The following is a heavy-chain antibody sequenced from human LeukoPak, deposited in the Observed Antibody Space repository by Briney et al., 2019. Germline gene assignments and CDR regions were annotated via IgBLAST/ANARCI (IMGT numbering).Heavy chain of an antibody. D-gene: IGHD3-3*01. CDR1: GFTFSNYA. Sequence: SGGSLRLSCAASGFTFSNYAMHWVRQAPGKGLEWVAIIRHDGSGIYYADSVKGRFTISRDNSKNTLYLQMNSLRAEDTAVYYCARHYDFWSGPGGLDPWGQGTLVTVSS. V-gene: IGHV3-30*02. CDR3: ARHYDFWSGPGGLDP. CDR2: IRHDGSGI. J-gene: IGHJ5*02.